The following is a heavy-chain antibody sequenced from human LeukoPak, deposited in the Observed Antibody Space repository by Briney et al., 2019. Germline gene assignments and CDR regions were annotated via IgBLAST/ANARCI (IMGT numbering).Heavy chain of an antibody. D-gene: IGHD1-26*01. CDR3: AKGPLLLVGVNEGFDY. CDR2: VSETGDGT. Sequence: GGSLRLSCAVSGFSFSSYAMSWVRQAPGKGLEWVSTVSETGDGTYYADSVKGRFIISRDNSKNTFYLQMDSLRAEDTAVYYCAKGPLLLVGVNEGFDYWGQGTLVTVSS. J-gene: IGHJ4*02. CDR1: GFSFSSYA. V-gene: IGHV3-23*01.